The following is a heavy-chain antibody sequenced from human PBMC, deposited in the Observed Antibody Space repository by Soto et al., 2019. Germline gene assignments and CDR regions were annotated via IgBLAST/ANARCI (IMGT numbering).Heavy chain of an antibody. D-gene: IGHD2-2*01. CDR1: GYSIISYW. CDR3: ARDEEDIVLVPAALPFAVVGGMDV. V-gene: IGHV3-7*01. J-gene: IGHJ6*02. CDR2: IKQDGSEK. Sequence: PGGSLRLSCAASGYSIISYWMSWVRQAPGKGLEWVANIKQDGSEKYYVDSVKGRFTISRDNAKNSLYLQMNSLRAEDTAVYYCARDEEDIVLVPAALPFAVVGGMDVWGQGTTVTVSS.